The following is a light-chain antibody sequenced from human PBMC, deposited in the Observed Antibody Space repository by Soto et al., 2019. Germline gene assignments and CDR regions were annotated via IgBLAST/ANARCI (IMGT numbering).Light chain of an antibody. CDR3: QQSYSTPPT. J-gene: IGKJ1*01. CDR1: QSIRSY. V-gene: IGKV1-39*01. Sequence: DIQMIQSPSSLSASVGGRVTITGRASQSIRSYLNWYQEKPGKAPKLLIYAASSLQSGVPSRFSGSGSGTDFTLTISSLQPEDVATYYCQQSYSTPPTFGQGTQVDIK. CDR2: AAS.